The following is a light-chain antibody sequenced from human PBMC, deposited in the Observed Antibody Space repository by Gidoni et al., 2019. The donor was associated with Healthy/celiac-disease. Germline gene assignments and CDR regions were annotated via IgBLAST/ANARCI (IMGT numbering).Light chain of an antibody. J-gene: IGKJ4*01. CDR2: DAS. Sequence: EFVLTQSPATLSLSPGESATLSCRASQSVSSYLAWYQQKPGQAPRLLIYDASNRATGIPARFSGSGSGTDFTLTISSLEPEDFAVYYCQQRSNWPPLTFGGGTKVEIK. CDR1: QSVSSY. CDR3: QQRSNWPPLT. V-gene: IGKV3-11*01.